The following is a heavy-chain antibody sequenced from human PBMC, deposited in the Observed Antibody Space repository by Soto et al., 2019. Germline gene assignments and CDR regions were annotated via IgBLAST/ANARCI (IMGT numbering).Heavy chain of an antibody. D-gene: IGHD3-10*01. CDR3: TRGRYYGSGSYYDAFDI. Sequence: GGSLRLSCTASGFTFGDYAMSWFRQAPGKGLEWVGFIRSKAYGGTTEYAASVKGRFTISRDDSKSIAYLQMNSLKTEDTAVYYCTRGRYYGSGSYYDAFDIWGQGTMVTVSS. V-gene: IGHV3-49*03. CDR1: GFTFGDYA. J-gene: IGHJ3*02. CDR2: IRSKAYGGTT.